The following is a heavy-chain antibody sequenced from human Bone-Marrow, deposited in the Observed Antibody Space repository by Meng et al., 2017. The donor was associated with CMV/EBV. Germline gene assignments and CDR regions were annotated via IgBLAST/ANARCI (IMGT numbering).Heavy chain of an antibody. J-gene: IGHJ4*02. CDR1: GGSISSYY. CDR2: IYYSGST. Sequence: SETLSLTCTVSGGSISSYYWSWVRQPPGKGLEWIGYIYYSGSTNYNPSLKSRVTISVDTSKNQFSLKLSSVTAADTAVYYCARDRPPNRNIVVVPAAINYWGQGTLVTVSS. CDR3: ARDRPPNRNIVVVPAAINY. D-gene: IGHD2-2*02. V-gene: IGHV4-59*01.